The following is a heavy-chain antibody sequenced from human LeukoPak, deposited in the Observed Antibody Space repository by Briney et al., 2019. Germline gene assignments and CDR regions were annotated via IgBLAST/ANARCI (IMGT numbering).Heavy chain of an antibody. J-gene: IGHJ6*02. D-gene: IGHD4-17*01. CDR2: ISAYNGNT. V-gene: IGHV1-18*01. CDR3: AGSVTLNPYYYYGMDV. Sequence: ASVKVSCKASGYTFTSYGISWVRQAPGQGLEWMGWISAYNGNTNYAQKLQGRVTMTTDTSTSTAYVELRSLRSDDTAVYYCAGSVTLNPYYYYGMDVWGQGTTVTVSS. CDR1: GYTFTSYG.